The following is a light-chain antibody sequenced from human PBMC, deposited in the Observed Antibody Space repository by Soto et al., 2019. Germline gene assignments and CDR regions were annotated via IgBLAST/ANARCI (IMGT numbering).Light chain of an antibody. CDR3: QQYGSSPPT. CDR1: QSVSSSY. V-gene: IGKV3-20*01. CDR2: GAS. Sequence: EIVLTQSPGTLSLSPGERATLSCRASQSVSSSYLAWYQQKPGQAPRLLIYGASSRATGIPGRFSGSGSGTDFTLTISRLEPEDFAVYYCQQYGSSPPTFGQGTKVDIK. J-gene: IGKJ1*01.